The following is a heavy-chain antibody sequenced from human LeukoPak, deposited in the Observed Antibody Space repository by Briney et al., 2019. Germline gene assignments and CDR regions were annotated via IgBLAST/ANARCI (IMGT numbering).Heavy chain of an antibody. Sequence: SETLSLTCTVSGGSVSSYYCSWIRQPPGKGLEWIGYIYYSGSTNYNPSLKSRVTISVDTSKNQFSLKLSSVTAADTAVYYCAREHIAAAGISDAFDIWGQGTMVTVSS. CDR1: GGSVSSYY. D-gene: IGHD6-13*01. J-gene: IGHJ3*02. CDR2: IYYSGST. V-gene: IGHV4-59*02. CDR3: AREHIAAAGISDAFDI.